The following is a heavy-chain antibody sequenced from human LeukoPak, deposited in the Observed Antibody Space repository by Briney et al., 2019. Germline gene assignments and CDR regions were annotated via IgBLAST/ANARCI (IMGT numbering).Heavy chain of an antibody. J-gene: IGHJ6*04. D-gene: IGHD6-25*01. CDR3: ATDGTAGSLYYYYGMDV. CDR1: GYTLTELS. CDR2: FDPEDGET. V-gene: IGHV1-24*01. Sequence: ASVKVSCKVSGYTLTELSMHWVRQAPGKGLEWMGGFDPEDGETIYAQKFQGRVTMTEDTSTDTAYMELSSLRSEDTAVYYCATDGTAGSLYYYYGMDVWAKGPRSPSPQ.